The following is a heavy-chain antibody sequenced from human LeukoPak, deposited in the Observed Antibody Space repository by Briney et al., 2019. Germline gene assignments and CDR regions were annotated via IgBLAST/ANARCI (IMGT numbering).Heavy chain of an antibody. CDR2: INGAGDNT. J-gene: IGHJ4*02. Sequence: PGGALTLSCAASVYTLSSHGLTWLRQAPGKGLEWVSTINGAGDNTYYAETVKGRFTISRDNSKNTLYLQMHSLRAEDTAIYYCAKVSVCYGCYLDYWGQGTLVTVS. D-gene: IGHD3-16*01. CDR1: VYTLSSHG. CDR3: AKVSVCYGCYLDY. V-gene: IGHV3-23*01.